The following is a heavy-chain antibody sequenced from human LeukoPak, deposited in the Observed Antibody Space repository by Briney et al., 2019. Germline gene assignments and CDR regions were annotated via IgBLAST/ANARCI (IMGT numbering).Heavy chain of an antibody. CDR1: GGSISSYY. CDR3: ARNGRGCSSTSCYNWYFDL. V-gene: IGHV4-59*08. Sequence: SETLSLTCTVSGGSISSYYWSWIRQPPGKGLEWIGYIYYSGSTNYNPSLKSRVTISVDTSKNQFSLKLSPVTAADTAVYYCARNGRGCSSTSCYNWYFDLWGRGTLVTVSS. J-gene: IGHJ2*01. CDR2: IYYSGST. D-gene: IGHD2-2*02.